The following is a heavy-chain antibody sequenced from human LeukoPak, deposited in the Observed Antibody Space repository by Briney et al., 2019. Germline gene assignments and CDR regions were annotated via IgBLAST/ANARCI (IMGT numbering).Heavy chain of an antibody. CDR1: GYTFTSYY. V-gene: IGHV1-46*01. J-gene: IGHJ4*02. Sequence: ASVKVSCKASGYTFTSYYMHWVRHAPGQGLECMGIINPSGGSTSYAQKFQGRVTMTRDTSTSTVYMELSSLRSEDTAVYYCNTRYCSSTSCYSEEDYWGQGTLVTVSS. CDR3: NTRYCSSTSCYSEEDY. D-gene: IGHD2-2*01. CDR2: INPSGGST.